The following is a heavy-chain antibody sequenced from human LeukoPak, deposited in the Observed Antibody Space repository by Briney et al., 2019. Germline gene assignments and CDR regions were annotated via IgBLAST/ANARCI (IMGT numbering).Heavy chain of an antibody. D-gene: IGHD3-3*01. CDR3: AKDSAYYDFWSGYYDGMDV. Sequence: GGSLRLSCAASGFTFDDYAKHWVRQAPGKGLEWVSGISWNSGSIGYADSVKGRFTISRDNAKNSLYLQMNSLRAEDTALYYCAKDSAYYDFWSGYYDGMDVWGQGTTVTVSS. CDR1: GFTFDDYA. V-gene: IGHV3-9*01. J-gene: IGHJ6*02. CDR2: ISWNSGSI.